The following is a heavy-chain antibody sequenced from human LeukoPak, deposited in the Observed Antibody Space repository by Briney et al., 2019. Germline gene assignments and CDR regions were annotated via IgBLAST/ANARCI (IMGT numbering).Heavy chain of an antibody. CDR1: GGSISSYY. D-gene: IGHD4-17*01. Sequence: SETLSLTCTVSGGSISSYYWSWIRQPPGKGLEWIGYIYYSGSTNYNPSLKSRVTISVDTSKSQFSLKLSSVTAADTAVYYCATTTTVTTYYFDCWGQGTLVTVSS. CDR3: ATTTTVTTYYFDC. V-gene: IGHV4-59*01. CDR2: IYYSGST. J-gene: IGHJ4*02.